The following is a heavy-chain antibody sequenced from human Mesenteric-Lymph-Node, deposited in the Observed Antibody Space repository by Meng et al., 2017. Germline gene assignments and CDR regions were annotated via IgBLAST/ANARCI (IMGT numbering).Heavy chain of an antibody. D-gene: IGHD3-22*01. V-gene: IGHV3-7*01. Sequence: GESLKISCVASGLTFSSYWMTWVRQAPGKGLEWVANIKQDGSEKYYVDSVKGRFTISRDNAKNSLYLQMNSLRAEDTAVYYCARDGTYYYDSSGYSSFDYWGQGTLVTVSS. CDR3: ARDGTYYYDSSGYSSFDY. CDR2: IKQDGSEK. J-gene: IGHJ4*02. CDR1: GLTFSSYW.